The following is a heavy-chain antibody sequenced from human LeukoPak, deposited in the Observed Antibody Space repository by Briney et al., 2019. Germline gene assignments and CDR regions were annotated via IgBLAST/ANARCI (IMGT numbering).Heavy chain of an antibody. V-gene: IGHV4-39*01. CDR1: GGSISSSSYY. D-gene: IGHD3-16*01. CDR2: IYYSGST. CDR3: ARCNWGGYYFDY. J-gene: IGHJ4*02. Sequence: SETLSLTCTVSGGSISSSSYYWGWIRQPPGKGLEWIGSIYYSGSTYYNPSLKSRVTISVDTSKNQFSLKLSSVTAADTAVYYCARCNWGGYYFDYWGQGTLVTVSS.